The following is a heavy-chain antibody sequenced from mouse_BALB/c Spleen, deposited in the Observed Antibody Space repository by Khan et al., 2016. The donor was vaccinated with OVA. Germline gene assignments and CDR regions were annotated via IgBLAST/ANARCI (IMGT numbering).Heavy chain of an antibody. D-gene: IGHD1-2*01. CDR1: GYTFTDYY. Sequence: QVQLQQSGAELARPGASVKLSCKASGYTFTDYYINWVKQRTGQGLEWIGEISPGSGDTYYNERFTGKATLTADKSSSTAYMHLSSLTSEASAFYFCARRNYCGYTFAYWGQGTLVTGSA. J-gene: IGHJ3*01. V-gene: IGHV1-77*01. CDR3: ARRNYCGYTFAY. CDR2: ISPGSGDT.